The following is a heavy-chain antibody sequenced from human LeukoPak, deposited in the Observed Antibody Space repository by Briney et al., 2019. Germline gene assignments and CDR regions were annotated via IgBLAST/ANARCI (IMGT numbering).Heavy chain of an antibody. Sequence: GGSLRLSCAASGFTFSSYAMHWVRQAPGKGLEYVSAISSNGGSTYYANSVKGRFTISRDNSKNTLYLQMGSLRAEDMAVYYCARAESLHYGDYGIGAFDIWGQGTMVTVSS. J-gene: IGHJ3*02. CDR2: ISSNGGST. V-gene: IGHV3-64*01. D-gene: IGHD4-17*01. CDR3: ARAESLHYGDYGIGAFDI. CDR1: GFTFSSYA.